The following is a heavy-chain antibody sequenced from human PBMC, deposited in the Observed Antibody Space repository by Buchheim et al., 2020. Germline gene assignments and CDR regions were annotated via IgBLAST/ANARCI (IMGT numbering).Heavy chain of an antibody. CDR1: GGSISSSSYY. Sequence: QLQLQESGPGLVKPSETLSLTCTVSGGSISSSSYYWGWIRQPPGKGLEWIGSIYYSGSTYYNPSLKSRVTISVDTSQTHFSLKLGSVTAADTAVYYCARLKTGTMEPDYWGQGTL. J-gene: IGHJ4*02. CDR2: IYYSGST. CDR3: ARLKTGTMEPDY. D-gene: IGHD3-10*01. V-gene: IGHV4-39*02.